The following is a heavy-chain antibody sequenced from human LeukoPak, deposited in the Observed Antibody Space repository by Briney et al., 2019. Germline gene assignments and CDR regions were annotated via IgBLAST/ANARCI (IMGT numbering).Heavy chain of an antibody. CDR2: ISSNSSYI. D-gene: IGHD2-15*01. J-gene: IGHJ4*02. Sequence: GGSLRLSCAASGFTFSSYSMNWVRQAPGKGLEWVSSISSNSSYIYYADSVKGRFTISRDNAKNSLYLQMNSLRAEDTAVYYCARWVPGYCSGGSCYVDYWGQGTLVTVSS. CDR3: ARWVPGYCSGGSCYVDY. V-gene: IGHV3-21*01. CDR1: GFTFSSYS.